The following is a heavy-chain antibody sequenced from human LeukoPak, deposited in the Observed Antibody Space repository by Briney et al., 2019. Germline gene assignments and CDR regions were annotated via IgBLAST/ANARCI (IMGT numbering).Heavy chain of an antibody. Sequence: SETLSLTCTVSGDSISSSTYYWSWTRQPPGKGLEWIGSIYYSGSTYYNPSLKSRVTISVDTSKNQFSLKLSSVTAADTAVYYCARLEQLWSYYFDYWGQGTLVTVSS. V-gene: IGHV4-39*01. J-gene: IGHJ4*02. CDR2: IYYSGST. CDR3: ARLEQLWSYYFDY. CDR1: GDSISSSTYY. D-gene: IGHD5-18*01.